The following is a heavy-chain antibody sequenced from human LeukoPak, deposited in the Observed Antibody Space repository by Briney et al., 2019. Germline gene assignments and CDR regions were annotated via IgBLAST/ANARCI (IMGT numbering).Heavy chain of an antibody. J-gene: IGHJ6*02. CDR3: ARDRVVNYGSGSSYYYYYYGMDV. V-gene: IGHV4-59*01. CDR1: GGSISSYY. CDR2: IYYSGST. D-gene: IGHD3-10*01. Sequence: NTSETLSLTCTVSGGSISSYYWSWIRQPPGKGLEWIGYIYYSGSTNYNPSLKSRVTISVDTSKNQFSLKLSSVTAADTAVYYCARDRVVNYGSGSSYYYYYYGMDVWGQGTTVTVSS.